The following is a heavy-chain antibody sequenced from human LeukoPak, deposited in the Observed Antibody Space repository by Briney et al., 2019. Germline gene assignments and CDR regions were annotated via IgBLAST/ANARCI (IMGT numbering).Heavy chain of an antibody. J-gene: IGHJ4*02. CDR1: GFTFSSNY. D-gene: IGHD5-18*01. Sequence: GGSLRLSCAASGFTFSSNYMSWVRQAPGKGLEWVSVIYSGGSTYYADSVKGRFTISRDNSKNTLYLQMNSLRAEDTAVYYCATIISFQGYGYGQYYFDYWGQGTLVTVSS. V-gene: IGHV3-66*01. CDR2: IYSGGST. CDR3: ATIISFQGYGYGQYYFDY.